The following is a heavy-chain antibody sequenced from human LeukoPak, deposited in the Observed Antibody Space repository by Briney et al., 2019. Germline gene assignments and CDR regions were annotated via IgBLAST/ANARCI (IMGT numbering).Heavy chain of an antibody. CDR2: IYYTGDT. D-gene: IGHD6-19*01. CDR3: ARNSGWYRFDF. Sequence: SSQTLSLTCTVSGGSISSGDYYWSWIRQPPGKGLEWIGYIYYTGDTNYNPSLKSRVTISVDTTKNQLSLKLTSVTAADTAVYHCARNSGWYRFDFWGQGTLVTVSS. CDR1: GGSISSGDYY. V-gene: IGHV4-61*08. J-gene: IGHJ4*02.